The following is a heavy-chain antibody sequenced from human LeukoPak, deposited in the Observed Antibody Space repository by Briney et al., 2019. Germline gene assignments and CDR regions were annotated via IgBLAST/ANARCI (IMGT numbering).Heavy chain of an antibody. CDR3: ARDCYDSSGYYYNWFDP. V-gene: IGHV1-69*05. J-gene: IGHJ5*02. D-gene: IGHD3-22*01. Sequence: ASVKVSCKASGGTFSSYAISWVRQAPGQGLEWMGGIIPIFGTANYAQKFQGRVTITTDESTSTAYMELSSLRSEDTAVYYCARDCYDSSGYYYNWFDPWGQGTLVTASS. CDR1: GGTFSSYA. CDR2: IIPIFGTA.